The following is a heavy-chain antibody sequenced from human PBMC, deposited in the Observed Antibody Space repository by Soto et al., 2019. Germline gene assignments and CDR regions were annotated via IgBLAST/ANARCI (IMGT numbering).Heavy chain of an antibody. J-gene: IGHJ5*01. CDR2: INHSGRV. CDR3: STRAYDTNGYYRFDP. V-gene: IGHV4-34*08. D-gene: IGHD3-22*01. CDR1: GGTFSGHS. Sequence: SETLSLTCAVYGGTFSGHSWTWIRQSPGKGLEWIGDINHSGRVNYSPSLKSRVTISLDTSKNQFSLTLSAVTAADTAMYYCSTRAYDTNGYYRFDPWGQGTLVTVSS.